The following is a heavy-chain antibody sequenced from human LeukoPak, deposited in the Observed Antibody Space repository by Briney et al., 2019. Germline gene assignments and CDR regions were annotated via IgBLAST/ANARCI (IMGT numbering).Heavy chain of an antibody. J-gene: IGHJ1*01. Sequence: GGSLRLACVASGFRFGRDWISWVRQAPGKALEWVACIKQDGSENYYVDSVRGRFTVSVDNGKNSLYLQMNSLRAEDTARYYCATLDSTKSVLWGRGTAVIVSS. V-gene: IGHV3-7*01. CDR1: GFRFGRDW. D-gene: IGHD2-2*01. CDR2: IKQDGSEN. CDR3: ATLDSTKSVL.